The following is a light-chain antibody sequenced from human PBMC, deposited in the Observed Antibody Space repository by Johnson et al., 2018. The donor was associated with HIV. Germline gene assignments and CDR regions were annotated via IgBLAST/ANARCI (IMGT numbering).Light chain of an antibody. CDR1: SSNIGNNY. J-gene: IGLJ1*01. CDR3: GTWDSRLSVPG. V-gene: IGLV1-51*02. Sequence: QPVLTQPPSVSAAPGQKVTIYCSGSSSNIGNNYVSWYQQLPGTAPKLLIYENSKRPSGIPDRFSGSKSGTSATLGITGLQTGDKADYYCGTWDSRLSVPGFGSGTKVTVL. CDR2: ENS.